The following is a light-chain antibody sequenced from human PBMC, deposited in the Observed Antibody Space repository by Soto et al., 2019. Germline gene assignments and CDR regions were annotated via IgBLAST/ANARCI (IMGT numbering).Light chain of an antibody. CDR1: QSVSNSY. CDR2: GAS. J-gene: IGKJ4*01. CDR3: QQYGTSPLT. V-gene: IGKV3-20*01. Sequence: EIVLTQSPGTLSLSPGERATLSCRASQSVSNSYLAWYQQKPGQAPRLLIYGASSRATGIPDSFSGSGVGEASPLTISRLEPEDSAVYYCQQYGTSPLTFGGGPRVDIK.